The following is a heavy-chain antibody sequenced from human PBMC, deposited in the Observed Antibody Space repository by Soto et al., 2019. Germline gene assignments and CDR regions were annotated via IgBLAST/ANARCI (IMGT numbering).Heavy chain of an antibody. CDR1: GYTFTGYY. CDR2: INPNSGGT. D-gene: IGHD5-12*01. CDR3: AAEGSGYDSYNWFDP. Sequence: GASVKVSCKASGYTFTGYYMHWVRQAPGQGLEWMGWINPNSGGTNYAQKFQGRVTMTRDTSISTAYMELSRLRSDDTAVYYCAAEGSGYDSYNWFDPWGQGTLVTVSP. J-gene: IGHJ5*02. V-gene: IGHV1-2*02.